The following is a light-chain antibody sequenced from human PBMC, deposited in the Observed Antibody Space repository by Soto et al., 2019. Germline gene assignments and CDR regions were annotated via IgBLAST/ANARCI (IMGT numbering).Light chain of an antibody. CDR1: SSDIGTYDY. CDR2: EVS. CDR3: CSYGSSNNLYV. J-gene: IGLJ1*01. V-gene: IGLV2-8*01. Sequence: QSALTQPPSASGSPGQSVTISCTGTSSDIGTYDYVSWYQHLPDKAPKLIIYEVSKRPSGVPDRFSGSKSGNTASLTVSGLQADDEGDYYCCSYGSSNNLYVFGTGTKLTVL.